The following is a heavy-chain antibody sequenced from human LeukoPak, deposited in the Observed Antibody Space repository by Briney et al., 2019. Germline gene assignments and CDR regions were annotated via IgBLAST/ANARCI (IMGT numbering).Heavy chain of an antibody. V-gene: IGHV3-64D*06. D-gene: IGHD2-21*02. CDR2: ISSNGVST. CDR3: VKGIVVVTARAFDY. J-gene: IGHJ4*02. CDR1: GFTFSSYA. Sequence: PGGSLRLSCSASGFTFSSYAMHWVRQAPGKGLEYVSAISSNGVSTYYADSVKGRFTISRDNSKNTLYLQMSSLRPEDTAVYYCVKGIVVVTARAFDYWGQGTLVTVSS.